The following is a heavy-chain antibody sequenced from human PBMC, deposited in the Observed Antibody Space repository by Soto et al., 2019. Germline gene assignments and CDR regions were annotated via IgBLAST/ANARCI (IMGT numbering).Heavy chain of an antibody. V-gene: IGHV4-4*07. J-gene: IGHJ4*02. D-gene: IGHD3-9*01. CDR1: RDSISGLY. CDR2: IYSSGET. CDR3: ARASQCKSYFGCFAWLDY. Sequence: ASETLSLTCTVSRDSISGLYWAWVRQPAGKGLEWIGRIYSSGETNYNPSLTGRVIMSLDTSKNQFSLQLTSVTAADTAVYYCARASQCKSYFGCFAWLDYWGQGTLVTVSS.